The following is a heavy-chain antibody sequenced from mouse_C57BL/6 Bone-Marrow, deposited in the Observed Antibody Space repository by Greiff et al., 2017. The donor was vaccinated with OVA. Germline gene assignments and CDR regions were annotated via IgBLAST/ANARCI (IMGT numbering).Heavy chain of an antibody. D-gene: IGHD2-5*01. V-gene: IGHV1-53*01. J-gene: IGHJ2*01. CDR2: INPSNGGT. CDR3: ARSAYYSNYDFDY. CDR1: GYTFTSYW. Sequence: VQLQQSGPELVKPGASVKLSCKASGYTFTSYWMHWVKQRPGQGLEWIGNINPSNGGTNYNEKFKSKATLTVDKSSSTAYMQLSSLTSEDSAVYFCARSAYYSNYDFDYWGQGTTLTVSS.